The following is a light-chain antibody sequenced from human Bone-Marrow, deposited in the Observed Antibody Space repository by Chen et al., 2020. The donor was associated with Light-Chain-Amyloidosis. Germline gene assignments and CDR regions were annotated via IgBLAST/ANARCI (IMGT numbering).Light chain of an antibody. CDR1: DLPTKY. V-gene: IGLV3-25*03. CDR3: QSADSSGTYEVI. J-gene: IGLJ2*01. CDR2: RDT. Sequence: SYELTQPPSVSVSPGQTARITCSGDDLPTKYAYWYQQKPGQAPVLVIHRDTERPSGISERFSGSSSGPTATLTISGVQAGDEADYHCQSADSSGTYEVIFGGGTKLTVL.